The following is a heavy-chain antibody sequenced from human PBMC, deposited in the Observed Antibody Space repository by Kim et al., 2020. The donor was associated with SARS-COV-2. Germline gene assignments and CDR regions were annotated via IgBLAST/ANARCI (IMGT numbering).Heavy chain of an antibody. CDR1: GYTFTGYY. V-gene: IGHV1-2*02. CDR3: ARDLVGATPDYYYYGMDV. J-gene: IGHJ6*02. CDR2: INPNSGGT. Sequence: ASVKVSCKASGYTFTGYYMHWVRQAPGQGLEWMGWINPNSGGTNYAQKFQGRVTMTRDTSISTAYMELSRLRSDDTAVYYCARDLVGATPDYYYYGMDVWGQGTTVTVSS. D-gene: IGHD1-26*01.